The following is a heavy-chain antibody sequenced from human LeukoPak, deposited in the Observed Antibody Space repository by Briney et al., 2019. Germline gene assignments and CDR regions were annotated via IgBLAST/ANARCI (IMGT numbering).Heavy chain of an antibody. CDR2: ISSSSSYI. V-gene: IGHV3-21*01. Sequence: KSGGSLRLSCAASGFTFSSYSMNWVRQAPGKGLEWVSSISSSSSYIYYADSVKGRFTISRDNAKNSLYLQMNSLRAEDTAVYYCARSEKQTVAGLYWGQGTQVTVSS. CDR1: GFTFSSYS. D-gene: IGHD6-19*01. CDR3: ARSEKQTVAGLY. J-gene: IGHJ4*02.